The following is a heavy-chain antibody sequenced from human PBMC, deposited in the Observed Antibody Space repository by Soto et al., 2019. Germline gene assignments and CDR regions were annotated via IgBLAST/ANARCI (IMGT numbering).Heavy chain of an antibody. J-gene: IGHJ3*02. Sequence: EVQLVESGGGLVQPGGSLRLSCAASGFTVRSNYMSWVRQAPGKGLEWVSVIYSGGNTYYADSVKGRFTFSRDNSKNMLYLQMSSLRAEDTGVYYCARDPGSSGWLAFDIWGQGTMVTVYS. V-gene: IGHV3-66*01. CDR1: GFTVRSNY. CDR3: ARDPGSSGWLAFDI. CDR2: IYSGGNT. D-gene: IGHD6-19*01.